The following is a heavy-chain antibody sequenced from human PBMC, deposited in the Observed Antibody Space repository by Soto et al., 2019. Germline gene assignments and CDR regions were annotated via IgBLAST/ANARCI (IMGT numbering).Heavy chain of an antibody. Sequence: PSETLSLTCTVSGGSISSYYWSWIRQPPGKGLEWIGYIHYSGSTNYNPSLKSRVTISLDTSNNQFSLKLSSVTAADTAVYYCARLRYYDSSGYFDAFDIWGQGTMVTVSS. CDR2: IHYSGST. CDR1: GGSISSYY. V-gene: IGHV4-59*01. CDR3: ARLRYYDSSGYFDAFDI. D-gene: IGHD3-22*01. J-gene: IGHJ3*02.